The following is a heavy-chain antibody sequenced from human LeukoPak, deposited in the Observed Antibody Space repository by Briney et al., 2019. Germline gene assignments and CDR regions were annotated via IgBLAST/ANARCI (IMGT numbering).Heavy chain of an antibody. Sequence: SETLSLTCTVSGGSISSSSYYWGWIRQPPGKGLEWIGSIYYSGSTYYNPSLKSRVTISVDTSKNQFSLKLSSVTAADTAVYYCARDSAGPRLKYYYYYGMDVWGQGTTVTVSS. J-gene: IGHJ6*02. V-gene: IGHV4-39*07. D-gene: IGHD6-25*01. CDR2: IYYSGST. CDR1: GGSISSSSYY. CDR3: ARDSAGPRLKYYYYYGMDV.